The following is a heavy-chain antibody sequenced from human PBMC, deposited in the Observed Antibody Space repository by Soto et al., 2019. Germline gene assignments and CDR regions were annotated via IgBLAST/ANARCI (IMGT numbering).Heavy chain of an antibody. V-gene: IGHV2-5*02. Sequence: QITLKESGPTLVKPTQTLTLTCTFSGFSLSTSGVGVGWIRQPPGKALEWLALIYWDDDKRHSPSLKSRLTITKDTSKNPVVLTMTNMDPVDTGTHYCVNRRNQWLVFDYWGQGTPVTVSS. CDR2: IYWDDDK. J-gene: IGHJ4*02. CDR1: GFSLSTSGVG. D-gene: IGHD6-19*01. CDR3: VNRRNQWLVFDY.